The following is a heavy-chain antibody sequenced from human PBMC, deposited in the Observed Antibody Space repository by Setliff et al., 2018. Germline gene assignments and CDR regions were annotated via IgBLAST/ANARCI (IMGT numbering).Heavy chain of an antibody. D-gene: IGHD3-10*01. CDR2: IYVTEST. V-gene: IGHV4-4*07. J-gene: IGHJ4*02. CDR1: GISISSGHY. Sequence: SETLSLTCGVSGISISSGHYWNWIRQPAGKGLERIGRIYVTESTKYNPSLKSRVTLSIDTSKNQFSLKLSSVTAADAALYYCAASRAYTGAVEEWFLPKTFDFWGQGSPVTVS. CDR3: AASRAYTGAVEEWFLPKTFDF.